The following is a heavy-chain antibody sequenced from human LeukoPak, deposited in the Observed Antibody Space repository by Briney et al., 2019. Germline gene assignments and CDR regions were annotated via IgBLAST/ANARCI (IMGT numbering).Heavy chain of an antibody. CDR3: ARDYGGSSPFDY. V-gene: IGHV3-48*04. CDR2: ISSSGSTI. CDR1: GFTFSSYS. D-gene: IGHD4-23*01. Sequence: QSGGSLRLSCAASGFTFSSYSMNWVRQAPGKGLEWVSSISSSGSTIYYVDSVKGRFTISRDNAKDSLYLQMNSLRAEDTAVYYCARDYGGSSPFDYWGQGTLVTVSS. J-gene: IGHJ4*02.